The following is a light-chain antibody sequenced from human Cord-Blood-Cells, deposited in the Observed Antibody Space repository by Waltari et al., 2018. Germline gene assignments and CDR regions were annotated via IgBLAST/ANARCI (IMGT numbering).Light chain of an antibody. CDR3: SSYAGSNNLV. J-gene: IGLJ2*01. Sequence: QSALTQPPSASGSPGQSVTISCTGTSSDVGGYNYVSWYQQHPGKAPKHMIYEVSKRPSGGPDRFSGSKSGKPADLTVSGVQAVDEADYYCSSYAGSNNLVFGGGTKLTVL. CDR2: EVS. V-gene: IGLV2-8*01. CDR1: SSDVGGYNY.